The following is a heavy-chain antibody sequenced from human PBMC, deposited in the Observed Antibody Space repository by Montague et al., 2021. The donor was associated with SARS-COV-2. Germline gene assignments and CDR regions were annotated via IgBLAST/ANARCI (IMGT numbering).Heavy chain of an antibody. D-gene: IGHD4-23*01. CDR1: GGSINNYY. CDR3: ARGGGWKRHFDY. V-gene: IGHV4-59*01. J-gene: IGHJ4*02. Sequence: SETLSLTCNVSGGSINNYYWSWIRQSPGRGLGWIGYIYYTGSTTRNPSLDSRVTISLDTSRDLVSLGLRSLTAADTAVYYCARGGGWKRHFDYWGQGTLVAVSS. CDR2: IYYTGST.